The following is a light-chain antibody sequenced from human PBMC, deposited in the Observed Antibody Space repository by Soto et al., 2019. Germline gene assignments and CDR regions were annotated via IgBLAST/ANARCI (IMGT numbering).Light chain of an antibody. CDR2: GAS. CDR3: EQYDKSIT. Sequence: EIVLTQSPGTLSLSPGERATLSCRASQSVSSSSLAWYQQKRGQAPRLLIHGASSRATGVPDRFSGSGSGTDFTLTINRLEPEDFAVYYCEQYDKSITFGGGTKVDIK. V-gene: IGKV3-20*01. CDR1: QSVSSSS. J-gene: IGKJ4*01.